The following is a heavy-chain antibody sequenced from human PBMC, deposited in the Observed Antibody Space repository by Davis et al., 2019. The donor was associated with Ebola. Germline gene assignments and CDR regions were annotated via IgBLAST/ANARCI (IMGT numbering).Heavy chain of an antibody. Sequence: MPSETLSLTCAVYGGSFSGYYWSWIRQPPGKGLEWIGEINHSGSTNYNLSLKSRVTISVDTSKNQFSLKLSSVTAADTAVYYCARGYANWFDPWGQGTLVTVSS. V-gene: IGHV4-34*01. CDR1: GGSFSGYY. D-gene: IGHD2-8*01. J-gene: IGHJ5*02. CDR3: ARGYANWFDP. CDR2: INHSGST.